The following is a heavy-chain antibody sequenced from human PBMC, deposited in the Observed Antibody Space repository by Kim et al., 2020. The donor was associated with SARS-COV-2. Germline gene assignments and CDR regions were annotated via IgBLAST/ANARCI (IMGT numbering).Heavy chain of an antibody. D-gene: IGHD3-10*01. CDR2: INHSGST. Sequence: SETLSLTCAVYGGSFSGYYWSWIRQPPGKGLEWIGEINHSGSTNYNPSLKSRVTISVDTSKNQFSLKLSSVTAADTAVYYCARNPPMVKDYWGQGTLVTVSS. J-gene: IGHJ4*02. CDR1: GGSFSGYY. V-gene: IGHV4-34*01. CDR3: ARNPPMVKDY.